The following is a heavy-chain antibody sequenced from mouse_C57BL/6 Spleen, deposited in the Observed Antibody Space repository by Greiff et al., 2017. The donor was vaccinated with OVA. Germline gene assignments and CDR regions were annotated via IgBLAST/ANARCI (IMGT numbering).Heavy chain of an antibody. CDR2: IDPEDGDT. CDR1: GFIIKDYY. J-gene: IGHJ4*01. D-gene: IGHD2-2*01. CDR3: TLWLRPRAMDY. V-gene: IGHV14-1*01. Sequence: VQLQQSRAELVRPGASVKLSCTASGFIIKDYYMHWVKQRPEQGLEWIGRIDPEDGDTEYAPKFQGKATMTADTSSNTAYLQLSSLTSEDTAVYYCTLWLRPRAMDYWSQGTSVTVSS.